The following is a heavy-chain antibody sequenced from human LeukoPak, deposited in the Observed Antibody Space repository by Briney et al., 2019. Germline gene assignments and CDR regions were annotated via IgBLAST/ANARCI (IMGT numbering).Heavy chain of an antibody. J-gene: IGHJ4*02. CDR1: GFTFSSYA. D-gene: IGHD3-22*01. Sequence: PGGSLRLSCAASGFTFSSYAMHWVRQAPGKGLEWVAVISYDGSNKYYADSVKGRFTISRDNSKDTLYLQMNSLRAEDTAVYYCAKDRDDSSGYLPHDYWGQGTLVTVSS. CDR3: AKDRDDSSGYLPHDY. V-gene: IGHV3-30-3*01. CDR2: ISYDGSNK.